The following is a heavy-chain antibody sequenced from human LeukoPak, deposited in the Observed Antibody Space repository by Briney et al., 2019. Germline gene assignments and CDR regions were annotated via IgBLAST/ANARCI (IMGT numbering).Heavy chain of an antibody. J-gene: IGHJ4*02. V-gene: IGHV3-23*01. CDR2: IGAVSATT. D-gene: IGHD3-10*01. Sequence: PGGSLTLSCAASGFTFSMYGMSWVRHAPGKGLEWVSVIGAVSATTFYADSVTGRFTISRDNAKNTVFLQMSSLRAEDAALYYCARKSASGNYPLDSWGQGTLVTVSS. CDR1: GFTFSMYG. CDR3: ARKSASGNYPLDS.